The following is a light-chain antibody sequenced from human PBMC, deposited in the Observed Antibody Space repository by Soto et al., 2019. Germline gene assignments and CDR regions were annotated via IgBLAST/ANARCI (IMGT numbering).Light chain of an antibody. CDR1: SSDVGGYND. V-gene: IGLV2-14*03. CDR3: SSFTRRCTPVL. Sequence: QSALTQPASVSGSPGQSITISCTGTSSDVGGYNDVSWYQQHPGKAPKLIIYDVTTRPSGLSNRFSGSKSGNTDSLTISGLQAEDEADYYCSSFTRRCTPVLFGGGTKLTVL. CDR2: DVT. J-gene: IGLJ2*01.